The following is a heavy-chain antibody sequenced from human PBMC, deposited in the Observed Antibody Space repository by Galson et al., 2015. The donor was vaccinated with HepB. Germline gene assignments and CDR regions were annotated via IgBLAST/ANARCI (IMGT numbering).Heavy chain of an antibody. D-gene: IGHD5/OR15-5a*01. CDR1: GFTFRHYG. J-gene: IGHJ4*02. Sequence: SLRLSCAVSGFTFRHYGMHWIRQAPGKGLEWVADISNDGSDKKYADSVKGRFTISRGNSRNTLYLEVNSLTTEDTAVYYCAKRSGQAAVSTRAFDFWGQGTLVTVSS. V-gene: IGHV3-30*18. CDR3: AKRSGQAAVSTRAFDF. CDR2: ISNDGSDK.